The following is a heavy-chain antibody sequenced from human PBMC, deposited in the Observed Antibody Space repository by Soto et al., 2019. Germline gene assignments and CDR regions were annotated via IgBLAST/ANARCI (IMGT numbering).Heavy chain of an antibody. CDR3: ARGRKQWLSYYGMDV. CDR1: GGTLISDA. CDR2: IIPIFGTA. D-gene: IGHD6-19*01. J-gene: IGHJ6*02. V-gene: IGHV1-69*01. Sequence: WVKVSCKASGGTLISDAINWGRRAPGQGLEWMGGIIPIFGTANYAQKFQGRVTITADESTSTAYMELSSLRSEDTAVYHCARGRKQWLSYYGMDVWGQRTTVTVSS.